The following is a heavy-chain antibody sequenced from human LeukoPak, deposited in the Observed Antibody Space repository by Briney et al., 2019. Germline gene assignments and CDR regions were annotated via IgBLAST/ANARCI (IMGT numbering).Heavy chain of an antibody. J-gene: IGHJ6*02. V-gene: IGHV3-30-3*01. Sequence: GGSLRLSCAASGFTFSSYAMHWVRQAPGKGLEWVAVISYDGSNKYYADSVKGRFTISRDNSKNTLYLQMNSLRAEHTAVYYCARGFGELPFGYYYYGMDVWGQGTTVTVSS. D-gene: IGHD3-10*01. CDR2: ISYDGSNK. CDR1: GFTFSSYA. CDR3: ARGFGELPFGYYYYGMDV.